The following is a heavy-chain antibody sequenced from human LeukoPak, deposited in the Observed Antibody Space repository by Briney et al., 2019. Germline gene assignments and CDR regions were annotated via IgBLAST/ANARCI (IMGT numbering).Heavy chain of an antibody. CDR1: GVSISSYS. V-gene: IGHV4-59*01. Sequence: SETLSLTCTLSGVSISSYSWSWIRQSPGKGPEWIGYISYSGSTNYNPSLKSRVTMSRDTSKNQFSLRLSSVTAADTAVYYCARGSGWLQYRGQGTLVTVSS. D-gene: IGHD5-24*01. CDR3: ARGSGWLQY. J-gene: IGHJ4*02. CDR2: ISYSGST.